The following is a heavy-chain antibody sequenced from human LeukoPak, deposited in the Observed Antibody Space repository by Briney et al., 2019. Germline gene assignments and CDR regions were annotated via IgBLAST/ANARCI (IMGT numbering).Heavy chain of an antibody. Sequence: QTGGSLRLSCAASGFTFSSYVMSWVRQAPGKGLEWVSTVSGSAGTTYYADSVKGRFTVSRDNSNSTLYLQMNSLRVEDTAIYYCAKDPGEYDFWSGYESPSGYWGQGTLVTVSS. D-gene: IGHD3-3*01. CDR1: GFTFSSYV. J-gene: IGHJ4*02. CDR3: AKDPGEYDFWSGYESPSGY. V-gene: IGHV3-23*01. CDR2: VSGSAGTT.